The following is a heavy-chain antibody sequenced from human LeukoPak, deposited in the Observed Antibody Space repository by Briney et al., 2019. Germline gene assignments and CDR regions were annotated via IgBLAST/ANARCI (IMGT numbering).Heavy chain of an antibody. CDR1: GGSISSYY. D-gene: IGHD4-17*01. V-gene: IGHV4-4*07. Sequence: SETLSLTCTVSGGSISSYYWSWIRQPAGKGLEWIGRIYTSGSTNYNPSLKSRVTISVDTSKNQFSLKLSSVTAADTAVYYCALFGDYGFDAFDIWGQGTMVTVSS. J-gene: IGHJ3*02. CDR3: ALFGDYGFDAFDI. CDR2: IYTSGST.